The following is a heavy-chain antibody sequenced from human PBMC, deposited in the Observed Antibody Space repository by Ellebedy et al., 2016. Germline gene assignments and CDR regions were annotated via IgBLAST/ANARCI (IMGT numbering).Heavy chain of an antibody. CDR1: GYTFTSYY. V-gene: IGHV1-46*01. Sequence: ASVKVSCXASGYTFTSYYMHWVRQAPGQGLEWMGIINPSGGSTSYAQKFQGRVTMTTDTSTSTAYMELRSLRSDDTAVYYCARVAAARPRRVDYYYYYMDVWGKGTTVTVSS. CDR3: ARVAAARPRRVDYYYYYMDV. J-gene: IGHJ6*03. CDR2: INPSGGST. D-gene: IGHD6-6*01.